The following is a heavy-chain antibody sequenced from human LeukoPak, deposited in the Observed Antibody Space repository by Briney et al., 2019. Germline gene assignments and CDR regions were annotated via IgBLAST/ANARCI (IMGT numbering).Heavy chain of an antibody. CDR2: IYSGGST. CDR3: ARTMVRGVISSSYYFDY. D-gene: IGHD3-10*01. V-gene: IGHV3-53*04. CDR1: GFTVSSNY. Sequence: PGRSLRLSCPASGFTVSSNYMSWVRQAPGKGLEWVSVIYSGGSTYYADSVKGRFTISRHNSKNTLYLQMNSLRAEDTAVYYCARTMVRGVISSSYYFDYWGQGTLVTVSS. J-gene: IGHJ4*02.